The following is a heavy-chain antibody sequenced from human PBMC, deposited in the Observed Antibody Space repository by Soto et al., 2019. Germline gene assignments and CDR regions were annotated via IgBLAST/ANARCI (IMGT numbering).Heavy chain of an antibody. D-gene: IGHD3-9*01. Sequence: PSETLSLTCAVSGGSISSSNWWSWVRQPPGKGLEWIGEIYHSGSTNYNPSLKSRVTISVDKSKNQFSLKLSSVTAADTAVYYCARANDILTGDFDYWGQGTLVTVSS. CDR2: IYHSGST. CDR1: GGSISSSNW. V-gene: IGHV4-4*02. CDR3: ARANDILTGDFDY. J-gene: IGHJ4*02.